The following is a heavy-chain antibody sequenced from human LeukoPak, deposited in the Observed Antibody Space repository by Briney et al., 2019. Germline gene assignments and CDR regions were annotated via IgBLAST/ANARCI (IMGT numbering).Heavy chain of an antibody. CDR1: GFTFSSYG. Sequence: GGSLRLSCAASGFTFSSYGMHWVRQAPGKGLEWVAVISYDGSNKYYADSVKGRFTISRDNSKNTLYLQMNSLRAEDTAVYYCAKGDSSGSYFDYWGQGTLVTVSS. D-gene: IGHD1-26*01. CDR3: AKGDSSGSYFDY. J-gene: IGHJ4*02. V-gene: IGHV3-30*18. CDR2: ISYDGSNK.